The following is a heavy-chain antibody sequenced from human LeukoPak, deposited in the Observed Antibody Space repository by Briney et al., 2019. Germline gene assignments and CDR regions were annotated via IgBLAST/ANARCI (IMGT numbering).Heavy chain of an antibody. J-gene: IGHJ4*02. CDR3: AKDYYDRYLDY. CDR1: GFTFSSYG. D-gene: IGHD3-22*01. Sequence: GGSLRLSCAASGFTFSSYGMHWVRQAPGKGLEWVAVISYDGSNKYYADSVKGRFTISRDNSKNTLYLQMNSLRAEDTALYYCAKDYYDRYLDYRGQGTLVTVSS. V-gene: IGHV3-30*18. CDR2: ISYDGSNK.